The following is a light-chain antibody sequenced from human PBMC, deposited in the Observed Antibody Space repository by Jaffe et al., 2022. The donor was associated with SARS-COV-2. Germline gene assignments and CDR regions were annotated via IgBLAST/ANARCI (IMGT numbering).Light chain of an antibody. CDR1: TIDVGGYNF. J-gene: IGLJ3*02. Sequence: QSALTQPASVSGSPGQSITISCTGTTIDVGGYNFVSWYQQHPGKAPKLLIYEVSNRPSGISNRFSASKSGNTASLTISGLQAEDEADYYCSSYTSSTTGVFGGGTKLTVL. CDR2: EVS. CDR3: SSYTSSTTGV. V-gene: IGLV2-14*01.